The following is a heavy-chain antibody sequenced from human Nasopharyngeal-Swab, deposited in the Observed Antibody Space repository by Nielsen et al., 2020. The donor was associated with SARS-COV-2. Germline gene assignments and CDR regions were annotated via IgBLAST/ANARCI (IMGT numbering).Heavy chain of an antibody. CDR3: ARGCVLTGPTCNYYGMDV. CDR2: ISSSSSYI. V-gene: IGHV3-21*01. Sequence: GESLKISCSASGFIFKNYAMNWVRPAPGKGLEWVSSISSSSSYIYYADSVKGRFTISRDNAKSSLYLQMNSLRAEDTAVYYCARGCVLTGPTCNYYGMDVWGQGTTVTVSS. CDR1: GFIFKNYA. J-gene: IGHJ6*02. D-gene: IGHD3-9*01.